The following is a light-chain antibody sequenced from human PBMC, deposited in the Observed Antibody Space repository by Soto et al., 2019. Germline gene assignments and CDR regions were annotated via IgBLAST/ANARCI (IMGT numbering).Light chain of an antibody. CDR3: QQYETLPT. CDR2: DAS. CDR1: QHISEY. J-gene: IGKJ5*01. Sequence: DTQMTQSPSSLSASVGDRVTITRQASQHISEYLNWYQYKPGKAPKLLITDASNLKTGVPSRLSGSGSGTDFTITIRRLQPEDIATYYCQQYETLPTFGQGTRLEIK. V-gene: IGKV1-33*01.